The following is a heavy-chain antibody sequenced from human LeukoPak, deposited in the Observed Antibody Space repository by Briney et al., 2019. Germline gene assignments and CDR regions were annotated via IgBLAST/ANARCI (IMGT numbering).Heavy chain of an antibody. CDR2: ISKDGNSQ. J-gene: IGHJ4*02. CDR1: GFTFSSYA. Sequence: GSLRLSCAVSGFTFSSYALDWVRQAPGKGLEWVAVISKDGNSQNYADSVKGRFTISRDNSKNTLYLQMNSLRAEDTAVYYCARDSSGYYVISGKFQKDAFDYWGQGTLVTVSS. D-gene: IGHD3-10*02. CDR3: ARDSSGYYVISGKFQKDAFDY. V-gene: IGHV3-30*14.